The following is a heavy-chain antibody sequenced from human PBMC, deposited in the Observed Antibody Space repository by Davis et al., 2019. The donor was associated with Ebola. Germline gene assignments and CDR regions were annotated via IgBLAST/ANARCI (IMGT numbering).Heavy chain of an antibody. CDR2: INEDGGEK. D-gene: IGHD1-1*01. CDR3: ARGRNDDAFDI. CDR1: GFMFSRYW. Sequence: PGGSLRLSCAGTGFMFSRYWMNWVRQAPGKGLEWVAIINEDGGEKRYVDSVKGRFSISRDNAKNSLHVQMNSLRADDTAICYCARGRNDDAFDIWGQGTLVTVSS. J-gene: IGHJ3*02. V-gene: IGHV3-7*03.